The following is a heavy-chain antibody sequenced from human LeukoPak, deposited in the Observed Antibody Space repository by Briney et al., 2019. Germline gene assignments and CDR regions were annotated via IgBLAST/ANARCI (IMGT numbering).Heavy chain of an antibody. CDR2: IIPIFGTA. CDR3: ARGKYSYGYGY. D-gene: IGHD5-18*01. CDR1: GYTFTSYG. V-gene: IGHV1-69*13. J-gene: IGHJ4*02. Sequence: GASVKVSCKASGYTFTSYGIGWVRQAPGQGLEWMGGIIPIFGTANYAQKFQGRVTITADESTSTAYMELSSLRSEDTAVYYCARGKYSYGYGYWGQGTLVTVSS.